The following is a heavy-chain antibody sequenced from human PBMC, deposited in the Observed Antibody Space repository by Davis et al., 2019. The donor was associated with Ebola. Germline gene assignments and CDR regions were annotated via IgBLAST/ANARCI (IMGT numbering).Heavy chain of an antibody. J-gene: IGHJ3*02. CDR3: ARDSYYDSSGYWGSAFDI. V-gene: IGHV1-2*04. CDR1: GYTFTSYY. Sequence: ASVKVSCKASGYTFTSYYMHWVRQAPGQGLEWMGWINPNSGGTNYAQKFQGWVTMTRDTSISTAYMELSRLRSDDTAVYYCARDSYYDSSGYWGSAFDIWGQGTMVTVSS. CDR2: INPNSGGT. D-gene: IGHD3-22*01.